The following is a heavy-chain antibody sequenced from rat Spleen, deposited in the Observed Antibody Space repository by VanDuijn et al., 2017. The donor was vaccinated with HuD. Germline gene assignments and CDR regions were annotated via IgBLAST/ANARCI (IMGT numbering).Heavy chain of an antibody. CDR2: ISPSGGST. V-gene: IGHV5-19*01. J-gene: IGHJ2*01. CDR1: GFTFSDYG. D-gene: IGHD1-10*01. CDR3: ARQRGPSWFAY. Sequence: EVHLVESGGGLVQPGRSLKLSCAASGFTFSDYGMHWIRQAPTKGLEWVASISPSGGSTFYRDSVKGRFTISRDIAENTLYLQMDSLRSEDTATYYCARQRGPSWFAYWGQGVMVTVSS.